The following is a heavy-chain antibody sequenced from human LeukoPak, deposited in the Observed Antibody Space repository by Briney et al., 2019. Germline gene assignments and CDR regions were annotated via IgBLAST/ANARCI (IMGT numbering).Heavy chain of an antibody. D-gene: IGHD6-13*01. Sequence: AGSLRLSGSASGFTFSTYGMHWVRQAPGKGLEYVLAISSNGGSTYHAESGKGTFTISRDNSKNTLYLQMSSLRSEDTAVYYCVKDGLRILIRGWEDRIAAANNQDFDYWGQGTLVTVSS. V-gene: IGHV3-64D*06. CDR3: VKDGLRILIRGWEDRIAAANNQDFDY. J-gene: IGHJ4*02. CDR2: ISSNGGST. CDR1: GFTFSTYG.